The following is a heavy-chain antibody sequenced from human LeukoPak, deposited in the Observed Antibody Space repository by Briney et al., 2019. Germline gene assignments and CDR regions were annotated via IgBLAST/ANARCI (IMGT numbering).Heavy chain of an antibody. CDR1: GFTFSNFA. CDR3: ARDETQWLVTNIDY. Sequence: PGGSLRLSCAASGFTFSNFALHWVRQAPGKGLEWVAVISYHGLNQLYAESVKGRFTISRDNSKNTLYLQMNSLRAEDTAVYYCARDETQWLVTNIDYWGQGTLVTVSS. D-gene: IGHD6-19*01. CDR2: ISYHGLNQ. V-gene: IGHV3-30*04. J-gene: IGHJ4*02.